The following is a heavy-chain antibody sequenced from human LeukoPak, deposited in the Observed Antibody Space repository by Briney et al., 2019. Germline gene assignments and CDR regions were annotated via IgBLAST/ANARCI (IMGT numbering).Heavy chain of an antibody. CDR1: GGTLSSYA. CDR3: ARIAGDDYGDYYDY. CDR2: IIPIFGTA. Sequence: SVKVSCKASGGTLSSYAISWVRQAPGQGLEWMGRIIPIFGTANYAQKFQGRVTITTDESTSTAYVGLSSLRSEDTAVYYCARIAGDDYGDYYDYWGQGTLVTVSS. V-gene: IGHV1-69*05. D-gene: IGHD4-17*01. J-gene: IGHJ4*02.